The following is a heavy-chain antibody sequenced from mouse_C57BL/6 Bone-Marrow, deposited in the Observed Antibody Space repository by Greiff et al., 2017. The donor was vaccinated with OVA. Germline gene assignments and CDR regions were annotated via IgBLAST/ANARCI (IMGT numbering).Heavy chain of an antibody. D-gene: IGHD6-1*01. CDR2: ISNGGGSI. CDR3: ARHGLAD. V-gene: IGHV5-12*01. J-gene: IGHJ3*01. CDR1: GFTFSDYY. Sequence: EVLLVESGGGLVQPGGSLKLSCAASGFTFSDYYMYWVRQTPEKRLEWVAYISNGGGSIYYPYTVKGRFTISRDNAKNTLYLQMSRLKAEDTAMYYCARHGLADWGQGTLVTVSA.